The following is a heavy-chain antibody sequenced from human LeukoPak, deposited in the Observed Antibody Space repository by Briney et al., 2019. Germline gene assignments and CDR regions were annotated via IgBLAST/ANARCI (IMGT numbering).Heavy chain of an antibody. D-gene: IGHD3-10*01. CDR1: GYTFTGSY. V-gene: IGHV1-2*02. CDR2: INLNNGGT. CDR3: ARTAGGSGRWGDNWFDP. J-gene: IGHJ5*02. Sequence: ASVTVSCTASGYTFTGSYMHWVRQAPGQGLEWVGWINLNNGGTNHAQKFQGRVTMTSDTSISTAYMELSSLRFDDTAVYYCARTAGGSGRWGDNWFDPWGQGTLVTVSS.